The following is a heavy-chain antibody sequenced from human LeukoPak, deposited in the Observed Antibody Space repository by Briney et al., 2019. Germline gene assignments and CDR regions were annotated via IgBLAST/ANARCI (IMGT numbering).Heavy chain of an antibody. Sequence: ASVKVSCKASGGTFSSYAISLVRQAPGQGLEWMGRSIPILGIANYAQKFQGRVTITADKSTSTAYMELSSLRSEDTAVYYCARGGDCSGGSCYQTIDYWGQGTLVTVSS. CDR2: SIPILGIA. CDR3: ARGGDCSGGSCYQTIDY. V-gene: IGHV1-69*04. CDR1: GGTFSSYA. J-gene: IGHJ4*02. D-gene: IGHD2-15*01.